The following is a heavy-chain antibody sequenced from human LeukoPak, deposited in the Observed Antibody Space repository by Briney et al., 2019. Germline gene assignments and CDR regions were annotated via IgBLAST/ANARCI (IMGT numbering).Heavy chain of an antibody. J-gene: IGHJ4*02. V-gene: IGHV1-18*01. D-gene: IGHD3-22*01. CDR3: ARIPQRYYDTYFDY. CDR1: GYTFTSYG. CDR2: ISAYNGNT. Sequence: ASVKLSCKAAGYTFTSYGISWVRQAPGQGLGWRGWISAYNGNTNYAQKIQGRVTMTTDTSTSTAYMELRSLRSDDTAVYYCARIPQRYYDTYFDYWGQGTLVTVSS.